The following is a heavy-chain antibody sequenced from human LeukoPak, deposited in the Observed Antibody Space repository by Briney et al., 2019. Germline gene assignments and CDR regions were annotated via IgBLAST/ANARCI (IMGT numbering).Heavy chain of an antibody. CDR1: GGSISSSSYY. J-gene: IGHJ6*03. V-gene: IGHV4-39*07. CDR2: IYYSGST. CDR3: ARVDPSSWYYYVDV. D-gene: IGHD6-13*01. Sequence: SETLSLTCTVSGGSISSSSYYWGWIRQPLGKGLEWIGSIYYSGSTYYNPSLKSRVTISVDTSKNQFSLKLSSVTAADTAVYYCARVDPSSWYYYVDVWGKGTTVTVSS.